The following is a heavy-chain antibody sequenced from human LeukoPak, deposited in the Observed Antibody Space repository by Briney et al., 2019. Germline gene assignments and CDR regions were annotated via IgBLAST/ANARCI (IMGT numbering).Heavy chain of an antibody. V-gene: IGHV3-21*01. D-gene: IGHD5-18*01. J-gene: IGHJ6*03. Sequence: GSLRLSCAASGFTFSSYSMNWGRQAPGKGLEWVSSISSSSSYIYYADSVKGRFTISRDNAKNSLYLQMNSLRAEDTAVYYCARYSYGSGYYYYMDVWGKGTTVTVSS. CDR2: ISSSSSYI. CDR1: GFTFSSYS. CDR3: ARYSYGSGYYYYMDV.